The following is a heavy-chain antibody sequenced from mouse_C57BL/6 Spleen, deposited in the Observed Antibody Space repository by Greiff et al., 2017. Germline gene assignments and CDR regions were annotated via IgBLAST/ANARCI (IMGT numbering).Heavy chain of an antibody. D-gene: IGHD2-1*01. V-gene: IGHV10-1*01. CDR3: VRDLYFWFAY. CDR1: GFSFNTYA. Sequence: EVQLVESGGGLVQPKGSLKLSCAASGFSFNTYAMNWVRQAPGKGLEWVARIRSKSNNYATYYADSVKDRFTISRDDSESMLYLQMNNLKTEDTAMYYCVRDLYFWFAYWGQGTLVTVSA. J-gene: IGHJ3*01. CDR2: IRSKSNNYAT.